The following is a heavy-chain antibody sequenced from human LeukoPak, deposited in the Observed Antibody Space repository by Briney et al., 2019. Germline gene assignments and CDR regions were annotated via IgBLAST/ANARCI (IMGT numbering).Heavy chain of an antibody. CDR2: IYYSGST. V-gene: IGHV4-59*01. CDR1: GGSISSYY. CDR3: ARGEAMGYYFDY. Sequence: SETLFLTCTVSGGSISSYYWSWIRQPPGKGLEWIGYIYYSGSTNYNPSLKSRVTISVDTSKNQFSLKLSSVTAADTAVYYCARGEAMGYYFDYWGQGTLVTVSS. D-gene: IGHD5-18*01. J-gene: IGHJ4*02.